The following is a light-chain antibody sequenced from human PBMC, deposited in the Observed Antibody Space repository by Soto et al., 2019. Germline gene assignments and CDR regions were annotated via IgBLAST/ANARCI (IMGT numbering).Light chain of an antibody. Sequence: EIPLTQSPSSLSASVGDRLTLTCRASRNVSIYLNWYQHKPGKGPTLLIHATSNLQIGVPSRLSGSGSGTEFTLTISSLEPEDFVTYYCQQSYKLPSFGQGTRLVIK. CDR3: QQSYKLPS. J-gene: IGKJ5*01. CDR2: ATS. CDR1: RNVSIY. V-gene: IGKV1-39*01.